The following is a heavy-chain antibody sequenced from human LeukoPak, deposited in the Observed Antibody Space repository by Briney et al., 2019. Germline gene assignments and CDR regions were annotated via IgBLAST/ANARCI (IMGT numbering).Heavy chain of an antibody. D-gene: IGHD2-21*02. Sequence: SETLSLTCTVSGGSISSGDYYWSWIRQPPGKGLEWIGYIYYSGSTYYNPSLKSRVTISVDTSKNQFSLKLSSVTAADTAVYYCARERPCGGDCYSGGSRGNFDYWGQGTLATVSS. CDR2: IYYSGST. CDR1: GGSISSGDYY. CDR3: ARERPCGGDCYSGGSRGNFDY. J-gene: IGHJ4*02. V-gene: IGHV4-30-4*01.